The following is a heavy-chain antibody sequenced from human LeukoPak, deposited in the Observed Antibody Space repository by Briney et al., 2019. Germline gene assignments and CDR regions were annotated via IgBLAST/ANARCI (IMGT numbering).Heavy chain of an antibody. V-gene: IGHV3-30-3*01. CDR2: ISYDGNNK. CDR3: ARDRVQLWNYGMDV. J-gene: IGHJ6*02. Sequence: GGSLRLSCAASGFTFSSHAMHWVRQAPGKGLEWVAVISYDGNNKYYADSVKGRFTISRDNSKNTLYLQMNSLRAEDTAVYYCARDRVQLWNYGMDVWGQGTTVTVSS. CDR1: GFTFSSHA. D-gene: IGHD5-18*01.